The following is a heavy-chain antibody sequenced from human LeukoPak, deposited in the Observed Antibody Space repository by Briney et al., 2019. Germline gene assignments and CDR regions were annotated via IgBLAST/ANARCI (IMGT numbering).Heavy chain of an antibody. Sequence: TSETLSLTCTVSGGSISSYYWSWIRQPPGKGLEWIGYIYYSGSTNYNPSLKSRVTISVDTSKNQFSLKLSSVTAADTAVYYCAAVYYYDSSGYYDAFDIWGQGTMVTVSS. CDR3: AAVYYYDSSGYYDAFDI. CDR1: GGSISSYY. V-gene: IGHV4-59*01. J-gene: IGHJ3*02. D-gene: IGHD3-22*01. CDR2: IYYSGST.